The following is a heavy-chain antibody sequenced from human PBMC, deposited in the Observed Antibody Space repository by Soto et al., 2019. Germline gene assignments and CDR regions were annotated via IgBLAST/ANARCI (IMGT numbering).Heavy chain of an antibody. Sequence: PSETLSLTCTVSGGSISSYYWSWIRQPPGKGLEWIGYIYYSGSTNYNPSLKSRVTISVDTSKNQFSLKLSSVTAADTAVYYCARLGSGSYGAFGIWGQGTMVTVSS. CDR1: GGSISSYY. CDR3: ARLGSGSYGAFGI. J-gene: IGHJ3*02. CDR2: IYYSGST. V-gene: IGHV4-59*08. D-gene: IGHD3-10*01.